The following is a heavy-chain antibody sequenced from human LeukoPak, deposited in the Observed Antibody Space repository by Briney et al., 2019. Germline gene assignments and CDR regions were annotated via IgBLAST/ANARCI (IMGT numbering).Heavy chain of an antibody. CDR2: IYSGGST. CDR1: GFTVSSNY. J-gene: IGHJ6*03. CDR3: ARETRHQLPTQYYMDV. V-gene: IGHV3-66*02. Sequence: PGGSLRLSCAASGFTVSSNYMSWVRQAPGKGLEWVSVIYSGGSTYHADSVKGRFTISRDNSKNTLYLQMNSLRAEDTAVYYCARETRHQLPTQYYMDVWGKGTTVTVSS. D-gene: IGHD2-2*01.